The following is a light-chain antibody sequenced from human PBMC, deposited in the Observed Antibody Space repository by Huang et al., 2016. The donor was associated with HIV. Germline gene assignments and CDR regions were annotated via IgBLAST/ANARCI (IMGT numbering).Light chain of an antibody. J-gene: IGKJ4*01. Sequence: DIQMTQSPSTLSASVGDRVTITCRASQSISNWLAWYQQRPGKAPKLLIYKASTLESGVPLRFSGSGSGTEFTLTISSLQPDDSATYYCQQYNILLTFGGGTKVEIK. CDR2: KAS. CDR1: QSISNW. CDR3: QQYNILLT. V-gene: IGKV1-5*03.